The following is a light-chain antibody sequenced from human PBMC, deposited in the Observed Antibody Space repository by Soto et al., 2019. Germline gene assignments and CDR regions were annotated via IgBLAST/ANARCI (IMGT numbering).Light chain of an antibody. CDR3: QQYGSSGT. CDR2: GAS. J-gene: IGKJ1*01. Sequence: EIVFTKSASTLSLTPGERATLACRASQSVSNNYLAWYQQKPGQAPRLLIYGASNRATGIPDRFSGSGSGTDFTLTISRLEPEDFAVYYCQQYGSSGTFGQGTKVEIK. V-gene: IGKV3-20*01. CDR1: QSVSNNY.